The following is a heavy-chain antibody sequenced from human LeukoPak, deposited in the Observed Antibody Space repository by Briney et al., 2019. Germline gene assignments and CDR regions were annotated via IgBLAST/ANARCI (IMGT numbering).Heavy chain of an antibody. V-gene: IGHV3-21*01. CDR2: ISSSSSCI. D-gene: IGHD2-2*01. J-gene: IGHJ3*02. CDR3: ARVCSNTSCWGAFDT. CDR1: GFTFSSYS. Sequence: PGGSLRLSCAASGFTFSSYSMNWVRQAPGKGLEWVSSISSSSSCIYYADSEKGRFTISRDNAKNSLYLQMNSLRAEDTAVYYCARVCSNTSCWGAFDTWGQGTMVTVSS.